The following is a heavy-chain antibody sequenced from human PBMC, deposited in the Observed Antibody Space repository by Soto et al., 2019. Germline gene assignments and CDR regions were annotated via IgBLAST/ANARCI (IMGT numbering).Heavy chain of an antibody. CDR3: ARDHIRSIVVVVAGTTDYYYGREV. J-gene: IGHJ6*02. D-gene: IGHD2-15*01. V-gene: IGHV4-4*07. CDR2: IYTSGST. CDR1: GGSISSYY. Sequence: PSETLSLTCTVSGGSISSYYWSWIRQPAGKGLEWIGRIYTSGSTNYNPSLKSRVTMSVDTSKNHFSLKLSSMTAADTAVYYCARDHIRSIVVVVAGTTDYYYGREVLGQGTTVAISS.